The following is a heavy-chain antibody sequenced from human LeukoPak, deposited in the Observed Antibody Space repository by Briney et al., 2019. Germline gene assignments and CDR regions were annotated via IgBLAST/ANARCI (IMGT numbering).Heavy chain of an antibody. Sequence: PSETLSLTCTVSGGSISSGGYYWSWIRQHPGKGLEWIGYIYYSGSTYYNPSLKSRVTISVDTSKNQFSLKLSSVTAADTAVYYCARRVTLIAAAYNWFDPWGQGTLVTVSS. CDR2: IYYSGST. J-gene: IGHJ5*02. CDR3: ARRVTLIAAAYNWFDP. D-gene: IGHD6-13*01. V-gene: IGHV4-31*03. CDR1: GGSISSGGYY.